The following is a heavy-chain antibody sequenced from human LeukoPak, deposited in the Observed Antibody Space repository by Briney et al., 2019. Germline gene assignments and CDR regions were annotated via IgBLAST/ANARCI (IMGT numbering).Heavy chain of an antibody. CDR3: ARDRRTVRGEWYFDF. V-gene: IGHV4-4*07. CDR1: GDSISSYY. J-gene: IGHJ4*02. Sequence: PSDTLSLTCIVSGDSISSYYWSWIRQPAGKRLEWIGRIFTSGSTKYNPSLKSRVSMSIDTSTNQFSLDLISVTAADTAVYYCARDRRTVRGEWYFDFWGQGHLVTVSS. D-gene: IGHD3-10*01. CDR2: IFTSGST.